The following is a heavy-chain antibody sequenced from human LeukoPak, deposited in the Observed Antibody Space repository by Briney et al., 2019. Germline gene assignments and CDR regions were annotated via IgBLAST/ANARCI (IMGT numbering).Heavy chain of an antibody. Sequence: PGGSLRLSCAASGFTFSDYYMSWIRQAPGKGLEWVSYISSSGSTIYYADSVKGRFTISRGNAKNSLYLQMNSLRAEDTAVYYCARDQVVRGVIDYYYYMDVWGKGTTVTVSS. V-gene: IGHV3-11*04. CDR3: ARDQVVRGVIDYYYYMDV. CDR1: GFTFSDYY. J-gene: IGHJ6*03. CDR2: ISSSGSTI. D-gene: IGHD3-10*01.